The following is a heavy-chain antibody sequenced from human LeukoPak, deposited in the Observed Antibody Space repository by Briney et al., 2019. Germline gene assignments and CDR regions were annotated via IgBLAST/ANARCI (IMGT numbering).Heavy chain of an antibody. Sequence: SETLSLTCSVSGGSLSSHYWSWIRQPPGKGLELIGHIHDTGSTFYNPSLRGRVTISLDTSNNQFSLKLTSITAADTAVYYCARFSSGCSTSSCYLTYRGQGTLVTVS. CDR2: IHDTGST. J-gene: IGHJ4*02. CDR1: GGSLSSHY. V-gene: IGHV4-59*11. D-gene: IGHD2-2*01. CDR3: ARFSSGCSTSSCYLTY.